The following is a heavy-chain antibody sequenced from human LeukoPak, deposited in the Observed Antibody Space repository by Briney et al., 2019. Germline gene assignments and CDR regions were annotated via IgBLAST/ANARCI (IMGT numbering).Heavy chain of an antibody. Sequence: SETLSLTCSVSGDSISGYYWSWIRQPPGKGLEWIAYIHNSGNSNYNPSLKSRVTISADTSKNQFSLKLSSVTAADTAVYYCARGTAGRDYWGQGTLITVSS. D-gene: IGHD6-13*01. CDR3: ARGTAGRDY. J-gene: IGHJ4*02. CDR1: GDSISGYY. V-gene: IGHV4-59*01. CDR2: IHNSGNS.